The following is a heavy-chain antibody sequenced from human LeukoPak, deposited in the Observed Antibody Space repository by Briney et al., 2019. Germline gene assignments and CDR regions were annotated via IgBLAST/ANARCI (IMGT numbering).Heavy chain of an antibody. J-gene: IGHJ6*03. CDR3: ARDLLEEFNYYYYMDV. D-gene: IGHD1-1*01. CDR1: GGSISSGGYS. Sequence: SETLSLTCAVSGGSISSGGYSWSWIRQPPGKGLEWIGYIYHSGSTYYNPSLKSRVTISVDRSKNQFSLKLSSVTAADTAVYYCARDLLEEFNYYYYMDVWGKGTTVTVSS. V-gene: IGHV4-30-2*01. CDR2: IYHSGST.